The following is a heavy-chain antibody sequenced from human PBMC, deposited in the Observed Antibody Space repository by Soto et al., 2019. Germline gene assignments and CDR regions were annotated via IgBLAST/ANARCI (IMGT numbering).Heavy chain of an antibody. V-gene: IGHV4-59*08. CDR3: ARCAVGDRLNWFDP. Sequence: QVQLQESGPGLVKPSETLSLTCTVSGGSISSHYWGWIRQPPGKGLEWIGYISYSGSTNYNPSLKSRVTISVDTSKNQFSLKLSSVTAADTAVYHCARCAVGDRLNWFDPWGQGTLVTVSS. CDR2: ISYSGST. CDR1: GGSISSHY. D-gene: IGHD3-10*01. J-gene: IGHJ5*02.